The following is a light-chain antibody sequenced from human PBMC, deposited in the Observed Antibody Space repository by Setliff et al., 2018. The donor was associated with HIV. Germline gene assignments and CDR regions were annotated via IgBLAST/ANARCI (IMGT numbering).Light chain of an antibody. CDR1: SSDVDGYNY. CDR3: SSYTSSSTHGV. V-gene: IGLV2-14*03. CDR2: GVT. J-gene: IGLJ3*02. Sequence: QSALTQPASVSGSPGQSITISCTGTSSDVDGYNYVSWYQQHPGKAPKLLIYGVTNRPSGVSNRFSGSKSGNAASLTISGLQSEDESIYYCSSYTSSSTHGVFGGGTK.